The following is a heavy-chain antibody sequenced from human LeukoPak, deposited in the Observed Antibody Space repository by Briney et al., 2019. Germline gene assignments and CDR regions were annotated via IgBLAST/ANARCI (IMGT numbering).Heavy chain of an antibody. V-gene: IGHV3-23*01. D-gene: IGHD6-19*01. CDR1: GFTFSSYG. J-gene: IGHJ4*02. CDR3: AKALEGPGAGSFDY. CDR2: ISGSGGST. Sequence: PGGSLRLSCAASGFTFSSYGMSWVRQAPGKGLEWVSAISGSGGSTYYADSVKGRFTISRDNSKNTLYLQMNSLRAEDTAVYYCAKALEGPGAGSFDYWGQGTLVTVSS.